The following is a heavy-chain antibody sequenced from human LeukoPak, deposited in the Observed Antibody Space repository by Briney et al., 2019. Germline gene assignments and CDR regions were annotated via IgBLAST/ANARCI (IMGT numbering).Heavy chain of an antibody. CDR1: GGTFSSYA. CDR2: IIPILGIA. J-gene: IGHJ4*02. V-gene: IGHV1-69*04. Sequence: SVKVSCKASGGTFSSYAISWVRQAPGQGLEWMGRIIPILGIANYAQKFQGRVTITADKSTSTAYMELSSLRSEDTAVYYCARVLTYYYDSSGYIDYWGQGTLVTVSS. D-gene: IGHD3-22*01. CDR3: ARVLTYYYDSSGYIDY.